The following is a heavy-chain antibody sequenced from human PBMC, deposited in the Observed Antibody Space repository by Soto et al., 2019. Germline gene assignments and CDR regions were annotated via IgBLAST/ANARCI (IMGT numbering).Heavy chain of an antibody. CDR2: IYYSGST. CDR1: GGSISSSSYY. D-gene: IGHD3-3*01. V-gene: IGHV4-39*01. Sequence: KPSETLSLTCTVSGGSISSSSYYWGWIRQPPGKGLEWIGSIYYSGSTYYNPSLKSRVTISVDTSKNQFSLKLSSVTAADTAVYSCPRHNYDFWSGYYPNNWFDPWCQGTLVTVSS. CDR3: PRHNYDFWSGYYPNNWFDP. J-gene: IGHJ5*02.